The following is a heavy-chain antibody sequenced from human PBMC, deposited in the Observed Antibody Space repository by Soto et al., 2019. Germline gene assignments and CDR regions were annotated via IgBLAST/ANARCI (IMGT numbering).Heavy chain of an antibody. Sequence: GGSLRLSCAASGFTFSSYSVNWVRQAPGKGLEWVSSISSSSSYIYYADPVKGRFTISRDNAKNSLYLQMNSLRAEDTAVYYCARSPGYSYGKPDYWGQGTLVTVSS. CDR3: ARSPGYSYGKPDY. CDR1: GFTFSSYS. D-gene: IGHD5-18*01. V-gene: IGHV3-21*01. J-gene: IGHJ4*02. CDR2: ISSSSSYI.